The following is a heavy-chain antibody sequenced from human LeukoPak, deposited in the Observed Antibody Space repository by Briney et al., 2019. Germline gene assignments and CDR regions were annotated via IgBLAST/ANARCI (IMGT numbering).Heavy chain of an antibody. V-gene: IGHV4-59*01. CDR2: IYYSGST. D-gene: IGHD3-22*01. CDR1: GGSISSNY. J-gene: IGHJ4*02. Sequence: SETLSLTCTVSGGSISSNYWSWIRQPPGKGLEWIGYIYYSGSTNYNPSLKSRVTISVDTSKNQFSLKLSSVTAADTAVYYCARASYYYDSSGYSYLLYFDYWGQGTLVTVSS. CDR3: ARASYYYDSSGYSYLLYFDY.